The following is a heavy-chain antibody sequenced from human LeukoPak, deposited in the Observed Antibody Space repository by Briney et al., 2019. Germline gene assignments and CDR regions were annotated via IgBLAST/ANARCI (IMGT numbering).Heavy chain of an antibody. V-gene: IGHV3-23*01. J-gene: IGHJ4*02. CDR1: GFTFSSYA. CDR3: AKDPYSGSPRGFDY. CDR2: ISPSGGST. D-gene: IGHD1-26*01. Sequence: LTGGSLRLSCAASGFTFSSYAMSWVRQAPGEGLEWVSTISPSGGSTFYVDSGKGRFTIFRDNSKNTLYLKMNNLRVDDTAVYYCAKDPYSGSPRGFDYWGQGTLVAASS.